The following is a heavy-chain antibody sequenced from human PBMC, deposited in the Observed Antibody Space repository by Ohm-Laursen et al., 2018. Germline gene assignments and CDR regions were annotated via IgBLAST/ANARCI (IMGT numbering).Heavy chain of an antibody. CDR3: ARLASSSTDYYDSSGSSRDY. Sequence: GTLSLTCAVYGGSFSGYYWSWIRQPPGKGLEWVGEINHSGSTNYNPSLKSRVTISVDTSKNQFSLKLSSVTAADTAVYYCARLASSSTDYYDSSGSSRDYWGQGTLVTVSS. CDR1: GGSFSGYY. J-gene: IGHJ4*02. D-gene: IGHD3-22*01. V-gene: IGHV4-34*01. CDR2: INHSGST.